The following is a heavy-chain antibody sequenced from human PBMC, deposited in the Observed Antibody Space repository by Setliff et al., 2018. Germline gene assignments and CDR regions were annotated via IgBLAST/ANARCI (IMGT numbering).Heavy chain of an antibody. CDR1: GFTFTDYL. CDR2: INLNTGNI. V-gene: IGHV1-2*02. CDR3: ARDWFCSGGDCSDVFDF. Sequence: ASVKVSCKASGFTFTDYLMNWMRQAPEQGLEWMGRINLNTGNIFYAQEFQGRVTLTRDTSISTAYMELTGLKYDDTAIYYCARDWFCSGGDCSDVFDFWGQGTMVTVSS. D-gene: IGHD2-21*02. J-gene: IGHJ3*01.